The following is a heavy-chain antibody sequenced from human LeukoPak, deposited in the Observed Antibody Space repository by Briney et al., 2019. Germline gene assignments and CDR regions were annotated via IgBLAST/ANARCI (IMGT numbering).Heavy chain of an antibody. CDR1: GFTFSSYW. CDR2: IEQDGSEK. Sequence: GGSLRLSCAASGFTFSSYWMSWVRQAPGKGLEWVATIEQDGSEKYYVDSVKGRFTISRDNAKNSLYLRMNSLRAEDTAVYYCARRGTYQNWFDPWGQGTLVTVSS. D-gene: IGHD3-16*01. J-gene: IGHJ5*02. CDR3: ARRGTYQNWFDP. V-gene: IGHV3-7*01.